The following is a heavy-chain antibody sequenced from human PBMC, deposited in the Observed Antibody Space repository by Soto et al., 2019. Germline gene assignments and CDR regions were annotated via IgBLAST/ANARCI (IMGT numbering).Heavy chain of an antibody. J-gene: IGHJ5*02. D-gene: IGHD2-2*01. CDR1: GYTLTELS. V-gene: IGHV1-24*01. Sequence: GASVKVSCKVSGYTLTELSMHWVRQAPGKGLEWMGGFDPEDGETIYAQKFQGRVTMTEDTSTDTAYMELSSLRSEDTAVYYCARLVVVVPAAMSWFDPWGQGTLVTVSS. CDR2: FDPEDGET. CDR3: ARLVVVVPAAMSWFDP.